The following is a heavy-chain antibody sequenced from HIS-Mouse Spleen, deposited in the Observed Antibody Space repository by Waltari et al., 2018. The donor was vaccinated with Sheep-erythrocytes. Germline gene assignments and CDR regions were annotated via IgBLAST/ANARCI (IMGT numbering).Heavy chain of an antibody. CDR2: ISSSSSYI. V-gene: IGHV3-21*01. Sequence: EVQLVDSGGGLVKPGGSLRLSCAASGFTFSSYSMNWVRQAPGKGRRGVSSISSSSSYIYYADSVKGRFTSSRDNAKNSLYLQMNGLRAEDTAVYYCARVASGATFDYWGQGTLVTVSS. CDR3: ARVASGATFDY. J-gene: IGHJ4*02. D-gene: IGHD1-26*01. CDR1: GFTFSSYS.